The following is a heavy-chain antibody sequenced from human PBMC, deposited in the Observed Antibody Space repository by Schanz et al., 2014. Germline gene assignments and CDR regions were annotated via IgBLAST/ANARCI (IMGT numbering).Heavy chain of an antibody. D-gene: IGHD3-3*01. CDR2: ISVYTGNT. CDR3: ARDRRFFDRDDLYYFDS. Sequence: QVQLVQSGAEVKKPGASVKVSCKASGYTFTSYGISWVRQAPGQGLEWVGWISVYTGNTKYGQKVQGRVTMTTDTSTSTAYMELRSLRSDDTAVYYGARDRRFFDRDDLYYFDSWGQGTLVTVSS. J-gene: IGHJ4*02. V-gene: IGHV1-18*01. CDR1: GYTFTSYG.